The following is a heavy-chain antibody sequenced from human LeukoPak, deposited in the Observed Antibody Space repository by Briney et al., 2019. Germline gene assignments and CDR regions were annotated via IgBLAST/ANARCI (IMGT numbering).Heavy chain of an antibody. D-gene: IGHD2/OR15-2a*01. CDR1: EFTFSSYA. Sequence: GGSLRLSCAASEFTFSSYAMQCVRQAPGKGLEWVSGINVSGGSTWYADSVKGRFTISRDNSKNTLYLQMNSLRAEDTAVYYCAKYVSAKGPPYALDVWGQGTTVTVSS. CDR2: INVSGGST. CDR3: AKYVSAKGPPYALDV. V-gene: IGHV3-23*01. J-gene: IGHJ6*02.